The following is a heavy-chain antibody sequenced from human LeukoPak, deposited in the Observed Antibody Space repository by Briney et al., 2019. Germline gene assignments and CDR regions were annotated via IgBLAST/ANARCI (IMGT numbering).Heavy chain of an antibody. D-gene: IGHD3-3*01. CDR3: AKSPLRTRILLDY. CDR2: ISGSGGST. CDR1: GFTFSTYA. V-gene: IGHV3-23*01. Sequence: PGGSLRLSCVAPGFTFSTYAMSWVRQAPGKGLEWVSTISGSGGSTYYADSVKGRFTISRDNSKNTLYLQMNSLRADDTAVYYCAKSPLRTRILLDYWGQGTLVTVSS. J-gene: IGHJ4*02.